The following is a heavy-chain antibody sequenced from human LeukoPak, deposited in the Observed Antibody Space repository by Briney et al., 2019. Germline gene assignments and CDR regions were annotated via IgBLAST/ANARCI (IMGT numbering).Heavy chain of an antibody. CDR2: IIPIFGTA. D-gene: IGHD3-10*01. V-gene: IGHV1-69*13. CDR3: ARTSYGSGSFENWFDP. CDR1: GGTFSSHA. J-gene: IGHJ5*02. Sequence: GASVKVSCKASGGTFSSHAISWVRQAPGQGLEWMGGIIPIFGTANYAQKFQGRVTITADESTSTAYMELSSLRSEDTAVYYCARTSYGSGSFENWFDPWGQGTLVTVSS.